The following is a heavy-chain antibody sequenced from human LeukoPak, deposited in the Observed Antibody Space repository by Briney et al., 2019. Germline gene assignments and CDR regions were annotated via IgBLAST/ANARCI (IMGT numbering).Heavy chain of an antibody. D-gene: IGHD4-23*01. Sequence: SETLPLTCAVYGGSFSGYYWSWIRQPPGKGLEWIGEINHSGSTNYNPSLKSRVTISVDTSKNQFSLKLSSVTAADTAVYYCARVYGGKGYWGQGTLVTVSS. J-gene: IGHJ4*02. CDR2: INHSGST. CDR1: GGSFSGYY. V-gene: IGHV4-34*01. CDR3: ARVYGGKGY.